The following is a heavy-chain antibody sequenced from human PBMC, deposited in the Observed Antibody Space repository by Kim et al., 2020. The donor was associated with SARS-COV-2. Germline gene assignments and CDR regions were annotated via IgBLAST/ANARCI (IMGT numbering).Heavy chain of an antibody. D-gene: IGHD2-2*01. CDR1: GYTLTELS. Sequence: ASVKVSCKVSGYTLTELSMHWVRQAPGKGLEWMGGFNPEDGETSYAQKFQGRVTMTEDTSTDTAYMELSSLRSEDTAVYYCATHYCSSTTCYLNLFDPWGQGTLVTVSS. J-gene: IGHJ5*02. CDR3: ATHYCSSTTCYLNLFDP. V-gene: IGHV1-24*01. CDR2: FNPEDGET.